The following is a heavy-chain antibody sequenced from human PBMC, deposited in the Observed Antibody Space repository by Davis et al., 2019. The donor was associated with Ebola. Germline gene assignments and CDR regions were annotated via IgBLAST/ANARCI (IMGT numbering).Heavy chain of an antibody. CDR1: GGSISSGGYY. J-gene: IGHJ4*02. CDR2: IYYSGST. D-gene: IGHD3-10*01. V-gene: IGHV4-31*03. CDR3: ARVVAPYYYGSGSYWLDY. Sequence: PSETLSLTCTVSGGSISSGGYYWSWIRQHPGKGLEWIGYIYYSGSTYYNPSLKSRVTISVDTSKNQFSLKLSSVTAADTAVYYCARVVAPYYYGSGSYWLDYWGQGTLVTVSS.